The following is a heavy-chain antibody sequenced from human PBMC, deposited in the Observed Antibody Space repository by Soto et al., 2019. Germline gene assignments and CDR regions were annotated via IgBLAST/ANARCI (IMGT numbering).Heavy chain of an antibody. CDR2: ISSSSSYI. CDR1: GFTFSSYE. Sequence: EVQLVESGGGLVQPGGSLRLSCAASGFTFSSYEMNWVRQAPGKGLEWVSSISSSSSYIYYADSVKGRFTISRDNAKNSLYLQMNSLRAEDTAVYYCAGTGGGNWFDPWGQGTLVTVSS. J-gene: IGHJ5*02. D-gene: IGHD7-27*01. CDR3: AGTGGGNWFDP. V-gene: IGHV3-48*03.